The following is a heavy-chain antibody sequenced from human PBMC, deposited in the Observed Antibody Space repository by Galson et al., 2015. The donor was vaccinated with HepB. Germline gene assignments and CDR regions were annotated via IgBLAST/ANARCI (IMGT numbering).Heavy chain of an antibody. J-gene: IGHJ6*03. CDR3: ARECFNVVRGLTKHSYYMDV. CDR1: GGSFSDYY. V-gene: IGHV4-34*01. Sequence: SETLSLTCAVYGGSFSDYYWTWIRQPPGKGLEWIGEINHSGTANYSPSLTSRLTILVDTSKNQFSLKLRSVTAADTAVYFCARECFNVVRGLTKHSYYMDVWGKGTTVTVSS. CDR2: INHSGTA. D-gene: IGHD3-10*01.